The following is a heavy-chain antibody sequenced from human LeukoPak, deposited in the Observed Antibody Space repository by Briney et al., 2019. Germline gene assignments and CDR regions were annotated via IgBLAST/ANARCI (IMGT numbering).Heavy chain of an antibody. V-gene: IGHV1-69*01. CDR1: GGTFSSYA. CDR2: IIAIFGTA. D-gene: IGHD2-2*01. Sequence: RASVKVSCKASGGTFSSYAISWVRQAPGQGLEWMGGIIAIFGTANYAQKFQGRVTITADESTSTAYLELSSLRSEDKAVYYCARAPPSRYCSSTSCFSYYFDYWGEGTLVTVSS. CDR3: ARAPPSRYCSSTSCFSYYFDY. J-gene: IGHJ4*02.